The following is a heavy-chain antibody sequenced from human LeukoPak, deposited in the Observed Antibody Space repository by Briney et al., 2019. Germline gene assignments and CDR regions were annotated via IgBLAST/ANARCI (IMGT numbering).Heavy chain of an antibody. Sequence: SVKVSCKASGGTLSSYAISWVRQAPGQGLEWMGGIIPIFGTANYAQKFQGRVTITADESTSTAYMELSSLRSDDTAVYYCARDRSGSYGGDYWGQGTLVTVSS. D-gene: IGHD1-26*01. CDR1: GGTLSSYA. CDR3: ARDRSGSYGGDY. J-gene: IGHJ4*02. V-gene: IGHV1-69*13. CDR2: IIPIFGTA.